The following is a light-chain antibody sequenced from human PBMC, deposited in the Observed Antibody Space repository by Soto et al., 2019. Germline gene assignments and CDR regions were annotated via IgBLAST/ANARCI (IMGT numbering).Light chain of an antibody. Sequence: DIQMTQSPSSLSASVGDRVTITCRASQSISNSLNWYQHKPGKAPKLLIYGASSLQSGVPSRFSGSGSGTDFTLTISNLQPEDFATYHCQQSYSTPYTFGQGTKLEIK. V-gene: IGKV1-39*01. J-gene: IGKJ2*01. CDR3: QQSYSTPYT. CDR2: GAS. CDR1: QSISNS.